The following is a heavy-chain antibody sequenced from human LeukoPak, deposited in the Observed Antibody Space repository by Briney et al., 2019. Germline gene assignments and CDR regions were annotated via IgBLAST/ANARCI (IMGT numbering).Heavy chain of an antibody. Sequence: GGSLRLSCAASGFTFSSHAMNWVRQAPGKGLEWVAIISSTGGSTYYTDSVKGRFTISRDNSKNTLYLQMNSLRAEDTAVYYCARRGGDSGGYYAAYFDYWGQGTLVTVSS. V-gene: IGHV3-23*01. J-gene: IGHJ4*02. D-gene: IGHD1-26*01. CDR1: GFTFSSHA. CDR3: ARRGGDSGGYYAAYFDY. CDR2: ISSTGGST.